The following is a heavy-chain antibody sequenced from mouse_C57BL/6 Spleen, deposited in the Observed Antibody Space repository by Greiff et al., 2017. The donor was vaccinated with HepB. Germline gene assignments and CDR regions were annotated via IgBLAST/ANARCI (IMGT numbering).Heavy chain of an antibody. D-gene: IGHD3-2*02. CDR3: ARSRDSSGPRFAY. V-gene: IGHV1-82*01. J-gene: IGHJ3*01. CDR2: IYPGDGDT. Sequence: VQLQQSGPELVKPGASVKISCKASGYAFSSSWMNWVKQRPGKGLEWIGRIYPGDGDTNYNGKFKGKATLTADKSSSTAYMQLSSLTSEDSAVYFGARSRDSSGPRFAYWGQGTLVTVSA. CDR1: GYAFSSSW.